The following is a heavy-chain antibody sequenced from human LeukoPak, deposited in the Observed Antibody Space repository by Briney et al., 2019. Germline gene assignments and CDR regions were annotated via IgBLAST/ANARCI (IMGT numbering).Heavy chain of an antibody. V-gene: IGHV3-33*06. Sequence: GGSLRPPCAASGFAFTSYGMHWVRPAPGKGLEWGAGIWYDGINKYYADSVKGRFTISRDNSKNTLYLQMNSLRAEDTAAYYCAKDTGEYYYYMDVWGKGTTVSVFS. CDR2: IWYDGINK. CDR3: AKDTGEYYYYMDV. CDR1: GFAFTSYG. J-gene: IGHJ6*03. D-gene: IGHD1-14*01.